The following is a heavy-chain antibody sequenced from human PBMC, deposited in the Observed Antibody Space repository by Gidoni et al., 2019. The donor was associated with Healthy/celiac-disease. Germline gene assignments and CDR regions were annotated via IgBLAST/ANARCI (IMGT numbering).Heavy chain of an antibody. CDR2: IYTSGST. Sequence: QVQLQESGPGLVKPSQTLSLTCTVSGGSSSSGSYYWSWIRQPAGKGLEWIGRIYTSGSTNYNPSLKSRVTISVDTSKNQFSLKLSSVTAADTAVYYCAREKTTIFGVVTFDYWGQGTLVTVSS. D-gene: IGHD3-3*01. J-gene: IGHJ4*02. CDR1: GGSSSSGSYY. V-gene: IGHV4-61*02. CDR3: AREKTTIFGVVTFDY.